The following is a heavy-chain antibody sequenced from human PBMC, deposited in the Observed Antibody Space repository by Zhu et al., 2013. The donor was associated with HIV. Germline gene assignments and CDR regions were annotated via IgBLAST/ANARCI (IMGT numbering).Heavy chain of an antibody. D-gene: IGHD3-10*01. V-gene: IGHV1-69*01. CDR2: IIPIFGTA. J-gene: IGHJ5*02. CDR3: ARFVSGRFGEFYNWFDP. Sequence: VQLVQSGAEVKKPGSSVKVSCKASGGTFSSYAISWVRQAPGQGLEWMGGIIPIFGTANYAQKFQGRVTITADESTSTAYMELSSLRSEDTAVYYCARFVSGRFGEFYNWFDPWGQGTLVTVSS. CDR1: GGTFSSYA.